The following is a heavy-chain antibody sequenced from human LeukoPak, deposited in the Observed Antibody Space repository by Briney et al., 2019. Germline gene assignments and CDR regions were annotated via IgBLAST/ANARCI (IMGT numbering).Heavy chain of an antibody. J-gene: IGHJ4*02. Sequence: PGGSLRLSCAASGFTFSSYSMNWVRQAPGKGLEWVSTISGSGGSTYYADSVKGRFTISRDNSKNTLYLQMNSLRAEDTAVYYCAKDLTVAGINDYWGQGTLVTVSS. V-gene: IGHV3-23*01. CDR3: AKDLTVAGINDY. CDR1: GFTFSSYS. D-gene: IGHD6-19*01. CDR2: ISGSGGST.